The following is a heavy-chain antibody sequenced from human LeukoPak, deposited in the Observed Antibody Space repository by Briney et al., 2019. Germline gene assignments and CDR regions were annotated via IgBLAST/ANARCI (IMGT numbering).Heavy chain of an antibody. J-gene: IGHJ6*03. Sequence: TSETLSLTCAVYGESFSGYYWSWIRQPPGKGLEWIGEINHSGSTNYNPSLKSRVTISVDTSKNQFSLKLSSVTAADTAVYYCARGEYNYYMDVWGKGTTVTVSS. D-gene: IGHD6-6*01. CDR2: INHSGST. CDR1: GESFSGYY. CDR3: ARGEYNYYMDV. V-gene: IGHV4-34*01.